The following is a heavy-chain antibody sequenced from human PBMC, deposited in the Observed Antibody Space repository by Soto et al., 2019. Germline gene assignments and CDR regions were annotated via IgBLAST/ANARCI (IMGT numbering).Heavy chain of an antibody. CDR1: GGSISSSNW. CDR3: ARVGFGEHLVIDY. V-gene: IGHV4-4*02. J-gene: IGHJ4*02. D-gene: IGHD3-10*01. Sequence: QVQLQESGPGLVKPSGTLSLTCAVSGGSISSSNWWRWVRQPPEEGLQWNGESYHSGSTNYNPSLKSRVTISVDKSKNQFSLKVSSVTAADTAVYYCARVGFGEHLVIDYSGQGTPVTVS. CDR2: SYHSGST.